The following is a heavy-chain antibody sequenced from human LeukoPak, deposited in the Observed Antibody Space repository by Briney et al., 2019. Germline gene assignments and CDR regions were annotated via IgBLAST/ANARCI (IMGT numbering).Heavy chain of an antibody. CDR1: AFTFSYYG. CDR3: AKGGTGHQPFGY. CDR2: ISGSGDST. D-gene: IGHD3/OR15-3a*01. J-gene: IGHJ4*02. Sequence: GGSLRLSCAASAFTFSYYGMTWVRQVPGKGLEWVSSISGSGDSTYYADSVKGRFTISRDNSKNILYLQMNSLRAEDTAVYYCAKGGTGHQPFGYWGQGTLVTVSS. V-gene: IGHV3-23*01.